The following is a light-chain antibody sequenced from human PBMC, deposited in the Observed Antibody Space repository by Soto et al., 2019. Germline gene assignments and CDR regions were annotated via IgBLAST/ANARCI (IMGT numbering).Light chain of an antibody. CDR1: QSVSRS. CDR3: QQSFSSTRT. Sequence: DIQMTQSPSSLSASVGDRVTITCRASQSVSRSLNWYQQRPGKAPDLLIFAASNLRSGVPSRFSGSGFGTDFTLTINTLQPEDVAIYYCQQSFSSTRTFAQGTKVEI. CDR2: AAS. V-gene: IGKV1-39*01. J-gene: IGKJ1*01.